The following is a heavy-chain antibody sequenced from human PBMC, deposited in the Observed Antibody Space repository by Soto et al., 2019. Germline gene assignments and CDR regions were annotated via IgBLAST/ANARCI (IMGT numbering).Heavy chain of an antibody. D-gene: IGHD6-19*01. Sequence: SETLSLTCDVSGASIKSDTWWTWVRQSPGKGLEWIGEIYHNGRDFDNPSLKGRVTISIDKSNNQFSLNLTSVTAADTAVYYCARADSVLAAKGFDLWGQGP. CDR1: GASIKSDTW. CDR2: IYHNGRD. CDR3: ARADSVLAAKGFDL. V-gene: IGHV4-4*02. J-gene: IGHJ4*02.